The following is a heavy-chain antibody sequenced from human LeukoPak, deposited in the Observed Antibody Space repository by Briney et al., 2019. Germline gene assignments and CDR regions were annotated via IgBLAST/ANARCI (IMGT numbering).Heavy chain of an antibody. D-gene: IGHD6-13*01. V-gene: IGHV3-30*02. J-gene: IGHJ4*02. CDR3: ARAFLEGHFVLRERAARRGY. CDR2: IRYDGSNK. CDR1: GFTFSSYG. Sequence: PGGSLRLSCAASGFTFSSYGMHWVRQAPGKGLEWVAFIRYDGSNKYYADSVKGRFTISRDNSKNTLYLQMNSLRAEDTAVYYCARAFLEGHFVLRERAARRGYWDQGTLVTVSS.